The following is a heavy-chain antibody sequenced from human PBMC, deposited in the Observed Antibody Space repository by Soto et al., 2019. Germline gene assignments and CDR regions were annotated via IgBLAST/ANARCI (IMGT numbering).Heavy chain of an antibody. D-gene: IGHD2-2*01. J-gene: IGHJ3*02. CDR3: AREGGSTSRYNTFDI. Sequence: ASVKVSCKASGNTFSGYYMHWVRQAPGQGLELMGWINPYSGDTSYAQEFQGRVTMTRETSISTVYMDLSRLTSDDTAVYYCAREGGSTSRYNTFDIWGQGTMVTVSS. V-gene: IGHV1-2*02. CDR2: INPYSGDT. CDR1: GNTFSGYY.